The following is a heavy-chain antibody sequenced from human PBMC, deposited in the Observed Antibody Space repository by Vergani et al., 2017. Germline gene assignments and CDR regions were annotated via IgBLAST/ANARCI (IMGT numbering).Heavy chain of an antibody. CDR1: GDSVPSNSAA. CDR2: TYYRSKWYN. V-gene: IGHV6-1*01. Sequence: QVQLQQSGPGLVKPSQTLSLTCAISGDSVPSNSAAWNWIRHSPSQGLEWLGRTYYRSKWYNEYAVSVKSRITNNPDTSKNQFSLQLNSVTPEDTAVSYCARDTGGRYYDFWSGYFDYWGQGTLVTVSS. CDR3: ARDTGGRYYDFWSGYFDY. D-gene: IGHD3-3*01. J-gene: IGHJ4*02.